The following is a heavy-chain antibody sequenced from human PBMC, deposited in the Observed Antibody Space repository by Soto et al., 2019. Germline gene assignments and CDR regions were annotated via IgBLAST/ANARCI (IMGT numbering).Heavy chain of an antibody. V-gene: IGHV4-30-4*01. CDR1: GGSISSGDYY. J-gene: IGHJ4*02. CDR3: ARVGMTTTNKFDY. CDR2: IYYSGST. Sequence: PSETLSLTCTVSGGSISSGDYYWSWIRQPPGKGLEWIGYIYYSGSTDYNPSLKSRVTISVDTSKNQFSLKLSSVTAADTAVYYCARVGMTTTNKFDYWGQGTLVTVSS. D-gene: IGHD1-1*01.